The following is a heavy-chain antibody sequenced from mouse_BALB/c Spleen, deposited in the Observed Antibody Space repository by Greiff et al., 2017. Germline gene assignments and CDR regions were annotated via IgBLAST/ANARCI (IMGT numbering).Heavy chain of an antibody. J-gene: IGHJ4*01. D-gene: IGHD2-2*01. Sequence: VQLQQSGAELVKPGASVKLSCTASGFNIKDTYMHWVKQRPEQGLEWIGRIDPANGNTKYDPKFQGKATITADTSSNTAYLQLSSLTSEDTAVYYCARPWLPHAMDYWSQGTSVTVSS. CDR2: IDPANGNT. CDR1: GFNIKDTY. CDR3: ARPWLPHAMDY. V-gene: IGHV14-3*02.